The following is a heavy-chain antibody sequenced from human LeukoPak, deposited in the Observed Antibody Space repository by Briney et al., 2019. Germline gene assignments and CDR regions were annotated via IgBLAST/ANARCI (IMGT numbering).Heavy chain of an antibody. CDR1: GYIFSNYD. Sequence: ASVKVSCKASGYIFSNYDINLVRQATGQGLEWMAWMNPNSGNTGYAQKFKGRVTMTRDTSINTAYMELSSLRSEDTAVYYCARGGAQGMWPDYWGQGTLVTVSS. J-gene: IGHJ4*02. V-gene: IGHV1-8*01. CDR3: ARGGAQGMWPDY. CDR2: MNPNSGNT. D-gene: IGHD2-21*01.